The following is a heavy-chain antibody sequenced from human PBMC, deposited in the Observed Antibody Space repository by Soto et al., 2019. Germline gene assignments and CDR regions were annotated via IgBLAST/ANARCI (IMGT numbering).Heavy chain of an antibody. V-gene: IGHV4-34*01. CDR1: GGSFSGYY. Sequence: SETLSLTCAVYGGSFSGYYWSWIRQPPGKGLEWIGEVNHSGSTNYNPSLKSRVTISVDTSKNQFSLKLSSVTAADTAVYYCARGLTYYDFWSGYSRGYYGMDVWGQGTTVTVSS. CDR2: VNHSGST. CDR3: ARGLTYYDFWSGYSRGYYGMDV. J-gene: IGHJ6*02. D-gene: IGHD3-3*01.